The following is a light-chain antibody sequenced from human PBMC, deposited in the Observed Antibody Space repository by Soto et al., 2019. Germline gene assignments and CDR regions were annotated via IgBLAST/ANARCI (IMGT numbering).Light chain of an antibody. CDR2: KAS. CDR1: QSISFW. CDR3: QQYSDYPLT. V-gene: IGKV1-5*03. J-gene: IGKJ4*01. Sequence: DIQVTQSPPTLSASVGDRVTITCRASQSISFWLAWFQQKPGKAPNLLIYKASSLESGVPSRFSGSGSGTEFTLTISSLQPDDFATYYCQQYSDYPLTFGGGTKVEI.